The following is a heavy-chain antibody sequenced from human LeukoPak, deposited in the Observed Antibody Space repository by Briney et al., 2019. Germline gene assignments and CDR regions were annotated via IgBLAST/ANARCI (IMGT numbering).Heavy chain of an antibody. CDR2: IYRGDSDT. CDR1: GYSFTSYW. Sequence: GESLKISCKGSGYSFTSYWIGWVRQMPGKGLEWMGIIYRGDSDTRYSPSFQGQVTISADKSISTAYLQWSSLKASDTAMYYCARQGGYCSSTSCPLDAFDIWGQGTMVTVSS. D-gene: IGHD2-2*01. V-gene: IGHV5-51*01. CDR3: ARQGGYCSSTSCPLDAFDI. J-gene: IGHJ3*02.